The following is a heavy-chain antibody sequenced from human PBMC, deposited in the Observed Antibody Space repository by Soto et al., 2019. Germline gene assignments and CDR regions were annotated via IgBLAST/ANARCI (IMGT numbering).Heavy chain of an antibody. CDR1: FTFSMYS. D-gene: IGHD1-26*01. J-gene: IGHJ5*02. CDR2: ISIGGTYI. V-gene: IGHV3-21*01. CDR3: TRDQGGSYDSWFDP. Sequence: EVQVVESGGGLVQPGGSLRLSCSFTFSMYSMNWVRQAPGKGLEWVASISIGGTYIKYADSVKGGFTISRDNAKNSVSLQMNSLRVDDTAVYFCTRDQGGSYDSWFDPWGQGTLVTVSS.